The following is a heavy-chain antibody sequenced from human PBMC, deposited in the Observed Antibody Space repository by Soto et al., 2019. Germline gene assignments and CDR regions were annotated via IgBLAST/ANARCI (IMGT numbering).Heavy chain of an antibody. Sequence: QFQLVQSGTEVKKPGASVKVSCKTSGYKFINYAISWTRQAPGQGLEWMGWISPYSGNKKYAQKFQGRVTMTTDTSTSTAYMELRSRRSDDTAIYYCAMVFVATETKGGDYWGQGTLVTVPS. V-gene: IGHV1-18*01. CDR1: GYKFINYA. CDR3: AMVFVATETKGGDY. CDR2: ISPYSGNK. D-gene: IGHD5-12*01. J-gene: IGHJ4*02.